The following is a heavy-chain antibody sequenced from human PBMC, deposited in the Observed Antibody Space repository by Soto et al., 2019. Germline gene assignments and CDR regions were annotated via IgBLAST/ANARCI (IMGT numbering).Heavy chain of an antibody. J-gene: IGHJ4*02. D-gene: IGHD3-10*01. CDR1: GFTFSNYW. CDR2: IKDEGSGK. CDR3: ARDPRRSGSSNGGY. Sequence: TGGSLRLSCAASGFTFSNYWMSWVRQAPGKGLEWGANIKDEGSGKKYMESVRGRFNNSRDNAKNALYLQMNSLRVEDTAVYYCARDPRRSGSSNGGYWGQGTLVTVSS. V-gene: IGHV3-7*05.